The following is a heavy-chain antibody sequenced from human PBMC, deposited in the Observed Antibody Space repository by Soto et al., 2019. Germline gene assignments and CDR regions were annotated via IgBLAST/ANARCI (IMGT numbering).Heavy chain of an antibody. V-gene: IGHV2-5*02. J-gene: IGHJ4*02. D-gene: IGHD3-10*01. CDR3: EHLILGGTFWRGVTSDY. Sequence: CGPTLVNRMHTLTMTCNVSGFSLDSTAVGVGWLRQPPGKALECLALIYWDGDKRYNPSLTNRVIITKETSKNQVVLTMTDMAPADTGTYFCEHLILGGTFWRGVTSDYWGQGGLGTFSA. CDR2: IYWDGDK. CDR1: GFSLDSTAVG.